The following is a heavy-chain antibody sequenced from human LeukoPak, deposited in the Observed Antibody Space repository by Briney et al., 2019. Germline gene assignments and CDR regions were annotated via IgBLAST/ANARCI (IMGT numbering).Heavy chain of an antibody. J-gene: IGHJ4*02. Sequence: ASVKVSCKASGYTFTSYAMHWVRQAPGQRLEWMGWINAGNGNTKYSQRFQGKVTITRDTSASTAYMELSGLRCEDTAVYYCARSRAIGSGWPGNYWGQGTLVTVSS. CDR2: INAGNGNT. CDR3: ARSRAIGSGWPGNY. CDR1: GYTFTSYA. V-gene: IGHV1-3*01. D-gene: IGHD6-19*01.